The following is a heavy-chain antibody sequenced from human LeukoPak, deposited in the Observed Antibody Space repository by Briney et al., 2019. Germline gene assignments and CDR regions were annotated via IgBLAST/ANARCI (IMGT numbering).Heavy chain of an antibody. J-gene: IGHJ5*02. CDR1: GGSFSGYY. CDR3: ASVYCSGGSCLPAFDP. CDR2: INHSGST. D-gene: IGHD2-15*01. V-gene: IGHV4-34*01. Sequence: ASETLSLTCAVYGGSFSGYYWSWIRQPPGKGLEWIGEINHSGSTNYNPSLKSRVTISVDTSKNQFSLKLSSVTAADTAVYYCASVYCSGGSCLPAFDPWGQGTLVTVSS.